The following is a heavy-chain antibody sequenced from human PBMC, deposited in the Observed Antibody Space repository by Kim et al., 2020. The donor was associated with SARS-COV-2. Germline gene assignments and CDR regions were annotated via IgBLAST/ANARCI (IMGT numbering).Heavy chain of an antibody. CDR1: GFTFSSFA. CDR3: AKKGIPARGQWYCDL. CDR2: LSDSGGDT. V-gene: IGHV3-23*01. D-gene: IGHD6-13*01. J-gene: IGHJ2*01. Sequence: GGSLRLSCAASGFTFSSFAMTWVRQAPGKGLEWVSILSDSGGDTFYADSVKGRFTISRDTSKNTLYLQINSLRAEDTAGYYCAKKGIPARGQWYCDLWGRGTLVTVSS.